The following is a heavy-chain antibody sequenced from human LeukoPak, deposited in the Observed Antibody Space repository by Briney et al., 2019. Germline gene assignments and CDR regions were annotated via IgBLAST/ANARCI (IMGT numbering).Heavy chain of an antibody. CDR1: GGTFSSYA. V-gene: IGHV1-8*03. D-gene: IGHD2-21*02. J-gene: IGHJ4*02. CDR2: MNPNSGNT. CDR3: ARGSNCGGDCYFEGWDY. Sequence: GASVKVSCKASGGTFSSYAISWVRQATGQGLEWMGWMNPNSGNTGYAQKFQGRVTITRNTSISTAYMELSSLRSEDTAVYYCARGSNCGGDCYFEGWDYWGQGTLVTVSS.